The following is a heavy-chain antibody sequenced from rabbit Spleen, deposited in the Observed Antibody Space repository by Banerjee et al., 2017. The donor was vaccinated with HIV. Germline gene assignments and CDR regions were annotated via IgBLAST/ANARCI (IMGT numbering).Heavy chain of an antibody. D-gene: IGHD8-1*01. V-gene: IGHV1S45*01. CDR1: GFAFSSNA. CDR2: IAGSSSGFT. CDR3: ARDTGSSFSSYGMDL. J-gene: IGHJ6*01. Sequence: QEQLEESGGGLVQPEGSLTLTCKASGFAFSSNALYWVRQAPGKGLEWISCIAGSSSGFTYSATWAKGRFTISKASSTTVTLQMTTLTAVDTATYFCARDTGSSFSSYGMDLWGPGTLVTVS.